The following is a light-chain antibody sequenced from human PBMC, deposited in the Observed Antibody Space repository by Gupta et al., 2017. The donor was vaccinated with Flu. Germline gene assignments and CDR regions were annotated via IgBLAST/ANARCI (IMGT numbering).Light chain of an antibody. CDR1: SSDVGGYNM. Sequence: QSALTQPPSASGSPGQSVTISCTGSSSDVGGYNMVSWYQQHPGKAPNLIIYEVTKRPSGVPERFSGSKSGNTASLTVSGLQAEEEADYYCTSYTGSSNFDVFGTGTKVTVL. V-gene: IGLV2-8*01. J-gene: IGLJ1*01. CDR3: TSYTGSSNFDV. CDR2: EVT.